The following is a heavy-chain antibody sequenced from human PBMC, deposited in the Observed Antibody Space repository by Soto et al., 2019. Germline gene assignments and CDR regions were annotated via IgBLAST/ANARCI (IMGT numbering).Heavy chain of an antibody. CDR1: GCAFTSYY. CDR2: MNPSGGST. V-gene: IGHV1-46*04. CDR3: ARVQPGAYSRGDYPPSPYAMDI. Sequence: ASVRVSCKASGCAFTSYYMHWVRQAPGQGLEWMGIMNPSGGSTSYAQELQRRVTMTSDTSTSTVYMELSSLRSEDTAVYYCARVQPGAYSRGDYPPSPYAMDIGGQ. J-gene: IGHJ6*02. D-gene: IGHD2-21*02.